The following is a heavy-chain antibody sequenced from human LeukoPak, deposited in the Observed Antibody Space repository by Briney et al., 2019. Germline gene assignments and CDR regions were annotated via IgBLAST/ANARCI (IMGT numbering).Heavy chain of an antibody. Sequence: ASVTVSCKDSGYPFKDYYMHWVRQAHGQGLEWMGWINPNRGGTDYAQKFQGKVTMTRDTSISTAYMELSRLRYDDTAVYYCASGYRFRNWGQGTLVTVSS. CDR1: GYPFKDYY. CDR3: ASGYRFRN. J-gene: IGHJ1*01. V-gene: IGHV1-2*02. CDR2: INPNRGGT. D-gene: IGHD5-18*01.